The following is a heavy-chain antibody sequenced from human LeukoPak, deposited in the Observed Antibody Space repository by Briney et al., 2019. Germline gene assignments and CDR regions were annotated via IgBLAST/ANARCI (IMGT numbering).Heavy chain of an antibody. CDR1: GFTFSSYS. CDR3: ARDPIAVAGTIFGVFDY. Sequence: GGSLRLSCAASGFTFSSYSMNWVRQAPGRGLEWVASISSSSSYIYYADSVKGRFTISRDNAKNSLYLQMNSLRAEDTAVYYCARDPIAVAGTIFGVFDYWGQGTLVTVSS. J-gene: IGHJ4*02. V-gene: IGHV3-21*01. D-gene: IGHD6-19*01. CDR2: ISSSSSYI.